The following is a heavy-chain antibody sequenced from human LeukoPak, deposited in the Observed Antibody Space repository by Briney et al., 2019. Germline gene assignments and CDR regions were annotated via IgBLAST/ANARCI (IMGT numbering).Heavy chain of an antibody. CDR1: GFSLSGYW. V-gene: IGHV3-7*01. J-gene: IGHJ4*02. D-gene: IGHD2/OR15-2a*01. CDR3: ARDLDFYATDY. CDR2: IGKDGSWI. Sequence: GGSLRLSCTASGFSLSGYWMSWVRQAPGQGLEWVANIGKDGSWIHDADSVKGRFTISRDNAKNSLSLQMNSLRADDTAIYYCARDLDFYATDYWGQGTLVTVSS.